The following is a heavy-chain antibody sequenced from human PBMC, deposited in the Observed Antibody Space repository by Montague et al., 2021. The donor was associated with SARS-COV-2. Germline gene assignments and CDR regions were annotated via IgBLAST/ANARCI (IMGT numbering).Heavy chain of an antibody. Sequence: SETLSLTCAVYRGSVKSYYWTWIRQAPEKGLAWMGEVNHSGTTSYNQSLKSRVTMSIDAWKWQFSFRLNSVSTAAAAVYFCARGRPVQGSIRHFESVSSGVLDLWAPGSLVIVS. CDR3: ARGRPVQGSIRHFESVSSGVLDL. V-gene: IGHV4-34*01. CDR2: VNHSGTT. CDR1: RGSVKSYY. D-gene: IGHD2-8*01. J-gene: IGHJ1*01.